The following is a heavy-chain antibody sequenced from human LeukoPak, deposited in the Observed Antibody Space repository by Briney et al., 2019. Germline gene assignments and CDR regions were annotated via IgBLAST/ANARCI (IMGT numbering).Heavy chain of an antibody. Sequence: GGSLRLSCAASGFTFTRFNMNWVRQAPGKGLELVSSITTSGTYIYYADSVKGRFTISRDNAKNSLYLQMNRLRAEDTAVYYCARPSYYDNNCGEGMDVWGQGTTVTVSS. V-gene: IGHV3-21*06. J-gene: IGHJ6*02. D-gene: IGHD3-22*01. CDR1: GFTFTRFN. CDR3: ARPSYYDNNCGEGMDV. CDR2: ITTSGTYI.